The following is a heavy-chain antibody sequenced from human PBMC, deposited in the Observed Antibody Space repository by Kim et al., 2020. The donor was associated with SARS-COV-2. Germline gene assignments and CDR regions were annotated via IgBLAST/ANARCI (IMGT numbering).Heavy chain of an antibody. J-gene: IGHJ5*02. Sequence: GGSLRLSCAASGFIFSSFEMNWVRQAPGKGLEWVSYISTSGGRIYYADSVKGRFTISRDNAKNSLYLQMNSLRVEDTAVYYCARHSTSWSVGSWGQGTLV. CDR2: ISTSGGRI. CDR3: ARHSTSWSVGS. V-gene: IGHV3-48*03. D-gene: IGHD6-13*01. CDR1: GFIFSSFE.